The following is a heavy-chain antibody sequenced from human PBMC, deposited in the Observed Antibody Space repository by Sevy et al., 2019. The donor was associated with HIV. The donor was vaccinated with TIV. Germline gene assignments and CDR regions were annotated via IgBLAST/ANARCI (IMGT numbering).Heavy chain of an antibody. CDR1: GFSFDSYG. J-gene: IGHJ6*03. CDR3: AKGGGGHYDPDEIGYYFYYYNMDV. D-gene: IGHD3-22*01. V-gene: IGHV3-23*01. Sequence: GGSLRLSCVVSGFSFDSYGMTWVRQAPGKGLEWVSGISGSGTRTYYADSVKGRFIISRDNSKNTLYLQMNSLRSEDTAIDYSAKGGGGHYDPDEIGYYFYYYNMDVWGKGTTVTVSS. CDR2: ISGSGTRT.